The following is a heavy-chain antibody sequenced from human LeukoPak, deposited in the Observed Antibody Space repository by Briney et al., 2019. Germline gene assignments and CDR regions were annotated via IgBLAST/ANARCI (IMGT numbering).Heavy chain of an antibody. CDR1: GFTFSSYS. CDR3: ARADGDYVRRY. D-gene: IGHD4-17*01. J-gene: IGHJ4*02. Sequence: GGSLRLSCAASGFTFSSYSMNWVRQAPGKGLEWASSISSSSSYIYYADSVKGRFTISRDNAENSLYLQMNSLRAEDTAVYYCARADGDYVRRYWGQGTLVTVSS. CDR2: ISSSSSYI. V-gene: IGHV3-21*01.